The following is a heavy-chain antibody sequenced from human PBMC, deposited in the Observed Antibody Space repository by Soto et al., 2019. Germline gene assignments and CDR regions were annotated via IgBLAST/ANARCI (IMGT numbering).Heavy chain of an antibody. CDR1: GDSMRSYE. CDR3: ARHLYGSGSYPSPAVFDY. CDR2: IYYSGST. D-gene: IGHD3-10*01. Sequence: SETMAIACNVCGDSMRSYEGSWIRKPPGKGLEWIAYIYYSGSTNYNPSLKSRVTISVDTSKNQFSLKLSSVTAADTAVYYCARHLYGSGSYPSPAVFDYWGQGTLVTVSS. V-gene: IGHV4-59*08. J-gene: IGHJ4*02.